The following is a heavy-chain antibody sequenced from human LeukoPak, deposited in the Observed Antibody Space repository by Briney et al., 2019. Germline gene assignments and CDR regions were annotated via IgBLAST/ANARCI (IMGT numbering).Heavy chain of an antibody. CDR3: ARVVLSGAYQIDL. D-gene: IGHD2/OR15-2a*01. V-gene: IGHV3-30*03. CDR1: GFTFSSYG. Sequence: PGGSLRLSCAASGFTFSSYGMHWVRQAPGKGLEWVAVISYDGSNKYYADSVKGRFTISRDNSKNTLYLQMNSLRVEDAAVYYCARVVLSGAYQIDLWGQGTLVTVSS. CDR2: ISYDGSNK. J-gene: IGHJ5*02.